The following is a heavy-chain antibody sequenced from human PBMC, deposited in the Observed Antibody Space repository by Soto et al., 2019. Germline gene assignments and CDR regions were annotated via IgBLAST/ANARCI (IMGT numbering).Heavy chain of an antibody. V-gene: IGHV4-30-4*01. Sequence: PSETLSLTCTVSGGSISSGDYYWSWIRQPPGKGLEWIGYIYYSGSTYYNPSLKSRVTISVDTSKNQFSLKLSSVTAADTAVYYCARGYSGYRNFDYWGQGTLVTVSS. CDR3: ARGYSGYRNFDY. D-gene: IGHD5-12*01. J-gene: IGHJ4*02. CDR1: GGSISSGDYY. CDR2: IYYSGST.